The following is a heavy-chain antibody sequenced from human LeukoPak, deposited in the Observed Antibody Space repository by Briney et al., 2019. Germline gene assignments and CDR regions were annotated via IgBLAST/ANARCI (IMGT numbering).Heavy chain of an antibody. Sequence: SVKGRFTISRGNSKNTLYLQMTNLRAEDTAVYYCARSRVLDYWGQGTLVTVSS. J-gene: IGHJ4*02. D-gene: IGHD5-24*01. V-gene: IGHV3-53*03. CDR3: ARSRVLDY.